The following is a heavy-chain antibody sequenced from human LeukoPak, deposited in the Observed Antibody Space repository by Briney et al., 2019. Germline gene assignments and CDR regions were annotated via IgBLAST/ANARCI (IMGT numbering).Heavy chain of an antibody. CDR1: GFSLSTSGMC. D-gene: IGHD3-22*01. J-gene: IGHJ4*02. CDR2: IDWDDDK. CDR3: ARMNEGGLFLGNYFDY. V-gene: IGHV2-70*11. Sequence: ESGPTLVNPTQTLTLTCTFSGFSLSTSGMCVSWIRQPPGKALEWLARIDWDDDKYYSTSLKTRLTISKDTSKNQVVLTMTNMDPVDTATYYCARMNEGGLFLGNYFDYWGQGTLVTVSS.